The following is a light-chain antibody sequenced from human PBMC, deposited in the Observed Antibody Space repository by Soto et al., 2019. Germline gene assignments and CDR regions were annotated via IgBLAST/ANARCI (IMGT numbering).Light chain of an antibody. CDR2: ENN. CDR3: GTWVSSLSAWV. Sequence: QSVLTQPPSVSAAPGQKVTISCSGSSSNIGNNYVSWYQQLPGTAPKLLIYENNKRPSGIPDRFSGTKSGASATLGITGLQTGDEADYYCGTWVSSLSAWVFGGGTQPTVL. V-gene: IGLV1-51*02. J-gene: IGLJ3*02. CDR1: SSNIGNNY.